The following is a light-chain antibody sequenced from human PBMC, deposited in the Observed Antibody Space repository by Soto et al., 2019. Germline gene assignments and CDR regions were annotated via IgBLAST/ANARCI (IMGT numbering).Light chain of an antibody. CDR2: EVT. CDR3: SSYTSGSTLVV. J-gene: IGLJ2*01. Sequence: QYVLTQPASVSGSPGQSITISCTGSSSDVGAYNYVSWYQQHPGKAPRLMIYEVTNRPSGVSNRFSGSKSGNTASLTISGLRAEDEADYYCSSYTSGSTLVVFGGGTKVTVL. CDR1: SSDVGAYNY. V-gene: IGLV2-14*01.